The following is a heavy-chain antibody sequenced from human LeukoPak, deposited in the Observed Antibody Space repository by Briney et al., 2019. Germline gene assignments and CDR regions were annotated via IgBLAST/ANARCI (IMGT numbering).Heavy chain of an antibody. CDR2: VSGSGSST. Sequence: PGGSLRLSCAASGFTFSSYAMSWVRQAPRKGLEWVSVVSGSGSSTDYADSVKGRFTISRDNSKNTLYLQMSSLSAKDTAVYYCAKMNVLTGYYTPNFDFWGQGTLVTVSS. CDR1: GFTFSSYA. CDR3: AKMNVLTGYYTPNFDF. J-gene: IGHJ4*02. V-gene: IGHV3-23*01. D-gene: IGHD3-9*01.